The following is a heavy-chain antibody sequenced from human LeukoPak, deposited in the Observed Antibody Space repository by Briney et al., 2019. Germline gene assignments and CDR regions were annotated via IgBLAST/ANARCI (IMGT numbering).Heavy chain of an antibody. V-gene: IGHV3-7*01. Sequence: GGSLRLSCAASGFTLNSYLMSWVRQAPGRGLEWVANIKKDGSEENYLDSVKGRFTVSRGNAKNSLNLQMNSLRGEDTAVYYCARSNPNRNALDLWGQGTMVTISS. CDR2: IKKDGSEE. CDR1: GFTLNSYL. J-gene: IGHJ3*01. D-gene: IGHD1-14*01. CDR3: ARSNPNRNALDL.